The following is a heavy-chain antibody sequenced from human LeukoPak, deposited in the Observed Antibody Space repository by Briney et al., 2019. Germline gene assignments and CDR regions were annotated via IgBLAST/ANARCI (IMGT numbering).Heavy chain of an antibody. V-gene: IGHV3-30*04. CDR3: ARAGCSSTSCCPEY. D-gene: IGHD2-2*01. J-gene: IGHJ4*02. Sequence: GGSLRLSCAVSGFTVSSYAMHWVRQTPGKGLEWVAVISYDGSNRYYADSVKGRFTISRDSSKNTLYLQMNSLSDEDTANYYCARAGCSSTSCCPEYWGQGTLVTV. CDR1: GFTVSSYA. CDR2: ISYDGSNR.